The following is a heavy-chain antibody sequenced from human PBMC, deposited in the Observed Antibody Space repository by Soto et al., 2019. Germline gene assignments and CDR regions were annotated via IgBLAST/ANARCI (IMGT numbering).Heavy chain of an antibody. V-gene: IGHV4-31*03. D-gene: IGHD2-15*01. CDR3: ARAGYCSGGSCTDAFDI. CDR1: GGSISSGGYY. J-gene: IGHJ3*02. CDR2: IYYSGST. Sequence: SETLSLTCTVSGGSISSGGYYWSWIRQHPGKGLEWIGYIYYSGSTYYNPSLKSRVTISVDTSKNQFSLKLSSVTAADTAVYYCARAGYCSGGSCTDAFDIWGQGSMVTVSS.